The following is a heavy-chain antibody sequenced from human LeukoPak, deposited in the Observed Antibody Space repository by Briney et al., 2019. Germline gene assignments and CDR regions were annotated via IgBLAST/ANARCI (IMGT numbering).Heavy chain of an antibody. D-gene: IGHD3-22*01. J-gene: IGHJ1*01. CDR2: FDPEDGET. CDR1: GYTLTELS. V-gene: IGHV1-24*01. Sequence: ASVKVSCKVSGYTLTELSMHWVRQAPGEGLEWMGGFDPEDGETIYAQKFQGRVTMTEDTSTDTAYMELSSLRSEDTAVYYCATPVSYYYDSSGGYQYFQHWGQGTLVTVSS. CDR3: ATPVSYYYDSSGGYQYFQH.